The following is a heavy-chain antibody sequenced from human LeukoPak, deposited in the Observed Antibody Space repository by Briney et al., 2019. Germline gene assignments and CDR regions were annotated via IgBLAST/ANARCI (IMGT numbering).Heavy chain of an antibody. CDR1: GFTFSSYS. CDR2: ISSSSSTI. CDR3: ASGSYYGVRYFDY. J-gene: IGHJ4*01. D-gene: IGHD1-26*01. V-gene: IGHV3-48*01. Sequence: GGSLRLSCAASGFTFSSYSMNWVRKAPGKGLEWVSYISSSSSTIYYADSVKGRFTISRDKAKNSLYMQMNSLRAEDTAVYYCASGSYYGVRYFDYGGQGTLVT.